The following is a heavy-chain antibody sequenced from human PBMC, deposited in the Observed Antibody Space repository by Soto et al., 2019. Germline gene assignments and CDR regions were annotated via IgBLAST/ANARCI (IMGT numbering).Heavy chain of an antibody. J-gene: IGHJ4*02. V-gene: IGHV1-18*01. CDR2: ISAHNGNT. CDR1: GYAFTTYG. Sequence: QVHLVQSGAEVKKPGASVKVSCQGSGYAFTTYGITWVRQAPGQGLEWMGWISAHNGNTNYAQKLQGRVTVTRDTATSTAYMELRSLRYGETAVYDCARGRYGDYWGQGALVTVSS. D-gene: IGHD1-1*01. CDR3: ARGRYGDY.